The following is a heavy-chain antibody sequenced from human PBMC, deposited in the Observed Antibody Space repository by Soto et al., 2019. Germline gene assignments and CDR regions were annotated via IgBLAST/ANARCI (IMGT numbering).Heavy chain of an antibody. CDR2: IVVSSGNT. D-gene: IGHD3-3*01. Sequence: ASVKVSCKASGFTFTGSAVQWVRQARRQRLEWIGWIVVSSGNTNYAQKFQERVTITRDMSTSTAYMELSSLRSEDTAVYYCAADRGDSATVLRFLEWPSSGPYYYGMDVWGQGTTVTVSS. V-gene: IGHV1-58*01. CDR3: AADRGDSATVLRFLEWPSSGPYYYGMDV. J-gene: IGHJ6*02. CDR1: GFTFTGSA.